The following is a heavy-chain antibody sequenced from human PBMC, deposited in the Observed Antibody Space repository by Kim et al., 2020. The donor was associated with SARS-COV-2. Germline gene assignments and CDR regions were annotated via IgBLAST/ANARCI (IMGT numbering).Heavy chain of an antibody. CDR2: IIPILGIT. D-gene: IGHD3-22*01. CDR1: GGTFSSYA. CDR3: ARDFGRYYYDSSGYYYWYFDL. Sequence: SVKVSCKTSGGTFSSYAITWVRQAPGQGFEWMGRIIPILGITNYAQKFQGRVTITADKSTSTAYMELSRLRSDDTAVYYCARDFGRYYYDSSGYYYWYFDLWGRGSLVTVSS. J-gene: IGHJ2*01. V-gene: IGHV1-69*04.